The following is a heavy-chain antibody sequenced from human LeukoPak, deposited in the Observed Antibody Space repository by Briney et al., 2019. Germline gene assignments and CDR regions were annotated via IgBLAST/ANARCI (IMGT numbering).Heavy chain of an antibody. V-gene: IGHV1-69*01. Sequence: SVKVSCKASVGTFSSYAISWVRQAPGQGLEWVGGIIPIFGTANYAQKFQGRVTITADEPTSTAYMELSSLRSEDTAVYYCASSGELRVYYYYYGMDVWGQGTTVTVSS. CDR1: VGTFSSYA. CDR3: ASSGELRVYYYYYGMDV. J-gene: IGHJ6*02. D-gene: IGHD2-15*01. CDR2: IIPIFGTA.